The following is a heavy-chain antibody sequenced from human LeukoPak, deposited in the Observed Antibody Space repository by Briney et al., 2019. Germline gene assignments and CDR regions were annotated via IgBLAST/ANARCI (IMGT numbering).Heavy chain of an antibody. Sequence: GGSLRLSCAASGFTFSSYAMSWVRQAPGKGVEWVSAISGSGGRTYYADSVKGRFTISRDNSKNTLYLQMNSLRAEDTAVYYCAKGTDDFWSGYPRLVSYYYYGMDVWGQGTTVTVSS. J-gene: IGHJ6*02. CDR3: AKGTDDFWSGYPRLVSYYYYGMDV. V-gene: IGHV3-23*01. CDR1: GFTFSSYA. D-gene: IGHD3-3*01. CDR2: ISGSGGRT.